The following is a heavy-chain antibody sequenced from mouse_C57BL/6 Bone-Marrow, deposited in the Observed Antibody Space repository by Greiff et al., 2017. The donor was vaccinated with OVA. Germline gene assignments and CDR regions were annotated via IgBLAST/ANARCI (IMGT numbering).Heavy chain of an antibody. V-gene: IGHV5-4*03. CDR3: ANWDLYYFDY. CDR2: ISDGGSYT. J-gene: IGHJ2*01. CDR1: GFTFSSYA. D-gene: IGHD4-1*01. Sequence: EVMLVESGGGLVKPGGSLKLSCAASGFTFSSYAMSWVRQTPEKRLEWVATISDGGSYTYYPDNVKGRFTISRDNAKNNLYLQMSHLKSEDTAMYYCANWDLYYFDYWGQGTTLTVSS.